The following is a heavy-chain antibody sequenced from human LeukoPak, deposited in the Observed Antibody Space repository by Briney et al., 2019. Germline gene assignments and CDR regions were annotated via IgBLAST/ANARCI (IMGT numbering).Heavy chain of an antibody. Sequence: SETLSLTCTVSGGSVTSYYWSWIRQPPGKGLEWIGYIYYTGSTNYNPSLKSRVTISVDTSRNQFSLKLSSVTAADTAMYYCARHIGGVDYYWGQGALVTVSS. CDR3: ARHIGGVDYY. D-gene: IGHD2-8*01. V-gene: IGHV4-59*08. J-gene: IGHJ4*02. CDR1: GGSVTSYY. CDR2: IYYTGST.